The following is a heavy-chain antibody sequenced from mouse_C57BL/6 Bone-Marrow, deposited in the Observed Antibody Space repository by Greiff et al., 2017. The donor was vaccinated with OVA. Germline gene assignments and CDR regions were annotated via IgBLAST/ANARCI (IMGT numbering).Heavy chain of an antibody. D-gene: IGHD2-3*01. CDR3: ARGRDDGYYPYY. J-gene: IGHJ2*01. CDR1: GYTFTSYW. V-gene: IGHV1-69*01. CDR2: IDPSDSYT. Sequence: VKLQQPGAELVMPGASVKLSCKASGYTFTSYWMHWVKQRPGQGLEWIGEIDPSDSYTNYNQKFKGKSTLTVDKSSSTAYMQLSSLTSEDSAVYYCARGRDDGYYPYYWGQGTTLTVSS.